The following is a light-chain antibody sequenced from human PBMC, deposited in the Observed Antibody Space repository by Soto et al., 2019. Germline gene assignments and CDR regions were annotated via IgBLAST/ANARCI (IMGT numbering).Light chain of an antibody. J-gene: IGKJ2*02. V-gene: IGKV3-20*01. CDR3: QQYGGSPACT. Sequence: EIVLTQSPGTLSLSPGERATLSCRASHSVSSTYLAWYQQKPGQAPRLLIYGASSRATGIPDRFSGSGSGTDLTLTISRLEPEDLAVYYCQQYGGSPACTFGQGTKLDIK. CDR2: GAS. CDR1: HSVSSTY.